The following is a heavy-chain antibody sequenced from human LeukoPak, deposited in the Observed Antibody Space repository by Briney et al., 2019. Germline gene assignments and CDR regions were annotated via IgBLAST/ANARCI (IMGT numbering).Heavy chain of an antibody. CDR2: IYPGDSDT. CDR3: ARHRDDSSAFDI. J-gene: IGHJ3*02. CDR1: GYSFTGYW. Sequence: GESLKISCKGSGYSFTGYWIGWVRQMPGKGLEYMGIIYPGDSDTTYSPSFQGQVTISADKSISTAYLQWTSLKASDTAMYFCARHRDDSSAFDIRGQGTMVTVSS. V-gene: IGHV5-51*01. D-gene: IGHD4-11*01.